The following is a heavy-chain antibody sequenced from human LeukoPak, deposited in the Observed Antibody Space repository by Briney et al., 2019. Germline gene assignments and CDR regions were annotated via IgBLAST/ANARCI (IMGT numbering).Heavy chain of an antibody. D-gene: IGHD6-6*01. CDR3: ASAPEATWQLVTDAFYI. CDR1: GFTFSSYS. V-gene: IGHV3-48*02. J-gene: IGHJ3*02. Sequence: PGGSLRLSCAASGFTFSSYSMNWVRQAPGKGLEWVSYISSSSSTIHYADSVKGRFTISRDNAKNSLYLQMNSLRDEDTAVYYCASAPEATWQLVTDAFYIWGQGTMVTVSS. CDR2: ISSSSSTI.